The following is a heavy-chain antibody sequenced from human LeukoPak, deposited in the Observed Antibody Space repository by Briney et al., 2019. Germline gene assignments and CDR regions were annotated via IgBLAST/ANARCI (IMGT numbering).Heavy chain of an antibody. CDR1: GHTFTNYY. V-gene: IGHV1-46*04. D-gene: IGHD6-19*01. J-gene: IGHJ4*02. Sequence: ASVKVSCKASGHTFTNYYMHWVRQAPGQGLEWLGIINPSGGSTIYAQKLQGRVTMTGDTSTSTVYMELSSLRSEDTAVYFCARARTKTSSGWYYWGQGTLVTVSS. CDR2: INPSGGST. CDR3: ARARTKTSSGWYY.